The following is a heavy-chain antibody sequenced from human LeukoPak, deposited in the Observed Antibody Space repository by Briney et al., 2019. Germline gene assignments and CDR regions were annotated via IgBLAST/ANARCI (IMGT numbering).Heavy chain of an antibody. CDR1: GGSISSGDYY. V-gene: IGHV4-30-4*08. CDR3: ARDRYYYGSGEPYLDY. CDR2: IYYSGST. Sequence: SQTLSLTCTVSGGSISSGDYYWSWIRQPPGKGLEWIGYIYYSGSTYYNPSLKSRVTISVDTSKNQFSLKLSSVTAADTAVYYCARDRYYYGSGEPYLDYWGQGTLVTVSS. J-gene: IGHJ4*02. D-gene: IGHD3-10*01.